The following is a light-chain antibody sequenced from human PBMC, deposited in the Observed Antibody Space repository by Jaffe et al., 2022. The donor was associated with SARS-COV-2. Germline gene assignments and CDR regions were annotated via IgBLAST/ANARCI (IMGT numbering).Light chain of an antibody. CDR2: GAS. V-gene: IGKV3-20*01. CDR3: QQYGSSRGAT. Sequence: EIVLTQSPGTLSLSPGERATLSCRASQSVSSNYLAWYQQKPGQAPRLLIYGASSRATGIPDRFSGSGSGTDFTLTISRLEPEDFAVYYCQQYGSSRGATFGPGTKVDIK. J-gene: IGKJ3*01. CDR1: QSVSSNY.